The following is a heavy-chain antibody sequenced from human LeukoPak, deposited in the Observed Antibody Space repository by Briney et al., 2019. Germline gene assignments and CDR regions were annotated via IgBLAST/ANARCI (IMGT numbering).Heavy chain of an antibody. CDR2: IYYSGST. Sequence: SETLSLTCTVSGGSISSYYWSWIRQPPGKGLEWIGYIYYSGSTNYNPSLKGRVTISVDTSKNQFSLKLSSVTAADTAVYYCAREEIADYGGNPSYAFDIWGQGTMVTVSS. CDR3: AREEIADYGGNPSYAFDI. CDR1: GGSISSYY. J-gene: IGHJ3*02. V-gene: IGHV4-59*01. D-gene: IGHD4-23*01.